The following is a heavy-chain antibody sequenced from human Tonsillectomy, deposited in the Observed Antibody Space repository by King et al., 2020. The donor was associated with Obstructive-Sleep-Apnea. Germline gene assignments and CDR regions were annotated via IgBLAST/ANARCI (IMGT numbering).Heavy chain of an antibody. CDR3: ARHSRSGWVMID. D-gene: IGHD6-19*01. J-gene: IGHJ4*02. CDR2: IFPHDSDT. CDR1: GYTFPTYW. Sequence: VQLVESGAEVKKPGESLKISCETSGYTFPTYWISWVRQMPGKGLEWMGVIFPHDSDTRYSPSFQGQVTISADKSISTAYLQWSSLKASDTAMYYCARHSRSGWVMIDWGQGTLVTVSS. V-gene: IGHV5-51*01.